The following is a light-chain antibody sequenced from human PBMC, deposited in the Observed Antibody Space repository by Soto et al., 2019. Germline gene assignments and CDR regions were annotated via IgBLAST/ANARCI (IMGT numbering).Light chain of an antibody. V-gene: IGKV3-20*01. CDR2: GAS. CDR3: KQYGSSPWT. CDR1: QSVSSTY. J-gene: IGKJ1*01. Sequence: EIVLTQSPGTLSLSPGERATLSCRASQSVSSTYLAWYQQKPGQAPRLLIYGASSRATGIPDRFSGSGSGTDFTLTLSRLEPEDFAVYYCKQYGSSPWTFGQGTKVEIK.